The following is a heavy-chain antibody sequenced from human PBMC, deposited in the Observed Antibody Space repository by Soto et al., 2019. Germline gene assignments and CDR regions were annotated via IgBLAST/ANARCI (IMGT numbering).Heavy chain of an antibody. V-gene: IGHV3-9*01. D-gene: IGHD3-9*01. Sequence: ESGGGFVQPGRSLRLSCVVSGFTFEDYAMHWVRQGPGKGLEWVSGISWNSGSFDYADSVKGRFTISRDNTKKSLYLQMNNLRADDTALYYCAKDIERRRYFDWAPDYWGQGTLVTVSS. J-gene: IGHJ4*02. CDR2: ISWNSGSF. CDR3: AKDIERRRYFDWAPDY. CDR1: GFTFEDYA.